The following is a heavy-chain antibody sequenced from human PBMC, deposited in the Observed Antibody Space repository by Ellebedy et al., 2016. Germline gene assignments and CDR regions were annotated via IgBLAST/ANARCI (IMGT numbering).Heavy chain of an antibody. D-gene: IGHD2-15*01. CDR3: ARGVGSGWFDP. J-gene: IGHJ5*02. Sequence: GGSLRLSCAASGFTVSTNYMKWVRQAPGKGLEWVSAIFSVGNTYYAASVKGRFTISRDNSKNTLYLQMNSLRAEDTAVYYCARGVGSGWFDPWGQGTLVTVSS. V-gene: IGHV3-53*01. CDR1: GFTVSTNY. CDR2: IFSVGNT.